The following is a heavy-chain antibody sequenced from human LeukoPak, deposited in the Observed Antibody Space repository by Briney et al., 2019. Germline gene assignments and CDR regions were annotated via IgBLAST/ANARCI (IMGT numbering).Heavy chain of an antibody. CDR2: IYYSGST. J-gene: IGHJ5*02. CDR1: GGSISSYY. CDR3: ARVVPAINWFDP. D-gene: IGHD2-2*01. V-gene: IGHV4-59*01. Sequence: SETLSLTCTVSGGSISSYYWSWIRQPPGKGLEWIGYIYYSGSTNYNPSLKSRVTISVDTSKNQFSLKLSCVTAADTAVYYCARVVPAINWFDPWGQGTLVTVSS.